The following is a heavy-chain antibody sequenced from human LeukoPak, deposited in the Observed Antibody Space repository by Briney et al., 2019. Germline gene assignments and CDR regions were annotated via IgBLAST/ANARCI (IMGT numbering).Heavy chain of an antibody. J-gene: IGHJ4*02. Sequence: GGSLRLSCAASGFTFSSYWMHWVRQAPGKGLVWVSRINSDGSSTSYADSVKGRFSISRDNAKNTLYLQMNSLRAEDTAVYYCARASGYDYLDFDYWGQGTLVTVSS. CDR1: GFTFSSYW. D-gene: IGHD5-12*01. CDR3: ARASGYDYLDFDY. CDR2: INSDGSST. V-gene: IGHV3-74*01.